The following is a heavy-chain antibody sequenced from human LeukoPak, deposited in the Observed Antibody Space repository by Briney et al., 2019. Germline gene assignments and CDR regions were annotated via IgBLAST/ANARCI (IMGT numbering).Heavy chain of an antibody. CDR3: ARENYYDSSGYDY. J-gene: IGHJ4*02. D-gene: IGHD3-22*01. Sequence: ASVKVSCKASGYTFTGYYMHWVRQAPRQGLEWMGRINPNSGGTNYAQKFQGRVTMTRDTSISTAYMELSRLRSDDTAVYYCARENYYDSSGYDYWGQGTLVTVSS. CDR1: GYTFTGYY. V-gene: IGHV1-2*06. CDR2: INPNSGGT.